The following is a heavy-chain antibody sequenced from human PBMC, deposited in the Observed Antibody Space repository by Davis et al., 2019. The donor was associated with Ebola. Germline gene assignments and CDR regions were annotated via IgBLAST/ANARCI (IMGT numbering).Heavy chain of an antibody. Sequence: AASVKVSCKASGGTFSSYAISWVRQVPGQGLEWRGRIIPILGIANYAQKFQGRVTITADKSTSTAYMELSSLRSEDTAVYYCARDRGQQLDGAMDNWFDPWGQGTLVTVSS. J-gene: IGHJ5*02. D-gene: IGHD6-13*01. CDR3: ARDRGQQLDGAMDNWFDP. CDR2: IIPILGIA. V-gene: IGHV1-69*04. CDR1: GGTFSSYA.